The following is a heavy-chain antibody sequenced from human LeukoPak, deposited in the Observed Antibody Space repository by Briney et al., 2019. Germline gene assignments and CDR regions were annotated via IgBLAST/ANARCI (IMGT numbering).Heavy chain of an antibody. CDR2: IYPGDSDT. J-gene: IGHJ5*02. V-gene: IGHV5-51*01. D-gene: IGHD2-15*01. CDR1: GYSFTSYW. Sequence: GESLKISCKGSGYSFTSYWTGWVRQMPGKGLEWMGIIYPGDSDTRYSPSFQGQVTISADKSISTAYLQWSSLKASDTAMYYCARAAVVVAATEPNWFDPWGQGTLVTVSS. CDR3: ARAAVVVAATEPNWFDP.